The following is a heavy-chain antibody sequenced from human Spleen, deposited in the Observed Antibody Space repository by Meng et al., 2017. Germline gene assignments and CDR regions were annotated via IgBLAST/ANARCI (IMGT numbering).Heavy chain of an antibody. V-gene: IGHV4-39*07. CDR3: ARDDDGGSGWWIGYSYFDY. D-gene: IGHD3-3*01. CDR2: IYYSGST. Sequence: SETLSLTCSVSGGSISSSSYYWAWTRQPPGKGLEWIGSIYYSGSTYYNTSLKNRVTISVVTSKNQFSLKLSSVTAADTAVYYCARDDDGGSGWWIGYSYFDYWGQGILVTVSS. CDR1: GGSISSSSYY. J-gene: IGHJ4*02.